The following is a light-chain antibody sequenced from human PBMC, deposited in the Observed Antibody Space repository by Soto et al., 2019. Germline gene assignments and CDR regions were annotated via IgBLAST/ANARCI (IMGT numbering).Light chain of an antibody. J-gene: IGKJ5*01. Sequence: DIHMTQSPSSLSASVGYRFTITCQASQDISNYLNWYQQKPGKAPKLLIYDASNLETGVPSRFSGSGSGTDFTLTISSLQPEDFETYYCQQYDNLPLIFGQGTRLEIK. CDR3: QQYDNLPLI. CDR2: DAS. CDR1: QDISNY. V-gene: IGKV1-33*01.